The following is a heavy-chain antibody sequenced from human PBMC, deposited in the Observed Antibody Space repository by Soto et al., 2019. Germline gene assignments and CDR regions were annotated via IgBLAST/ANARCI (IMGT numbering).Heavy chain of an antibody. V-gene: IGHV1-8*01. CDR1: GYTFTSYD. J-gene: IGHJ5*02. D-gene: IGHD3-3*01. Sequence: GASVKVSCKASGYTFTSYDINWVRQATGQGLEWMGWMNPNSGNTGYAQKFQGRVTMTRNTSISTAYMELSSLRSEDTAVYYCARASMLYYDFWSGQREGWFDPWG. CDR2: MNPNSGNT. CDR3: ARASMLYYDFWSGQREGWFDP.